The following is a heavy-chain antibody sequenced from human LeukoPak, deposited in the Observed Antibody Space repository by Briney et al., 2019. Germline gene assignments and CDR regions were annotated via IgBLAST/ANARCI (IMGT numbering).Heavy chain of an antibody. J-gene: IGHJ4*02. D-gene: IGHD3-3*01. CDR2: ISAYNGNT. CDR3: ARDGRPSYYDFWSGYYPTYYFDY. CDR1: GYTFTSYD. V-gene: IGHV1-18*01. Sequence: ASVKVSCKASGYTFTSYDISWVRQAPGQGLEWMGWISAYNGNTNYAQKLQGRVTMTTDTSTSTAYMELRSLRSDDTAVYYCARDGRPSYYDFWSGYYPTYYFDYWGQGTLVTVSS.